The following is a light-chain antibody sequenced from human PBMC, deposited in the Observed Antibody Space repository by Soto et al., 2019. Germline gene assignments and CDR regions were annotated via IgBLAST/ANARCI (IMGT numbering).Light chain of an antibody. V-gene: IGLV2-14*01. CDR3: SSYTSSSPYVV. J-gene: IGLJ2*01. CDR2: DVS. CDR1: SSDVGGYNY. Sequence: QSALTQPASVSGSPGQSITISCTGTSSDVGGYNYVSWYQQHPGKAPKLMIYDVSNRPSGVSNRFSGSKSGNTASLTISGLQAEDEADYYCSSYTSSSPYVVFGGGPRSPS.